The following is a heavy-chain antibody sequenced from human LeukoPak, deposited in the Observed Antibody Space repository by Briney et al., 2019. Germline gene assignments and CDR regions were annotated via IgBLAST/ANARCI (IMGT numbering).Heavy chain of an antibody. D-gene: IGHD3-10*01. J-gene: IGHJ4*02. CDR1: GYTFTSYG. CDR3: ARQEWFGEYVDY. Sequence: ASVKVSCKASGYTFTSYGISWVRQAPGQGLEWMGWISAYNGNTNYAQKPQGRVTMTTDTSTSTAYMELRSLRSDDTAVYYCARQEWFGEYVDYWGQGTLVTVSS. CDR2: ISAYNGNT. V-gene: IGHV1-18*01.